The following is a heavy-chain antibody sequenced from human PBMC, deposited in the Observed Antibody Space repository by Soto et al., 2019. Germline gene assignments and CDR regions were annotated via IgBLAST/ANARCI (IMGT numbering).Heavy chain of an antibody. D-gene: IGHD2-2*01. Sequence: GESLKISCTGSGYAFTSYWIAWVRKMPGKGLEWMGIIYPGDSDTRYSPSFQGQVTISADKSITTAYLQWSSLKASDTAMYYLARGYCTTTICDPWFDPWCQGTMVTVSS. J-gene: IGHJ5*02. CDR1: GYAFTSYW. CDR3: ARGYCTTTICDPWFDP. CDR2: IYPGDSDT. V-gene: IGHV5-51*01.